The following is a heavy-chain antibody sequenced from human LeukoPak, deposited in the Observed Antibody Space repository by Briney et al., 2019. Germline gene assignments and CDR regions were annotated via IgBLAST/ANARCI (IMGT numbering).Heavy chain of an antibody. CDR3: AKDVAYTFDY. CDR2: ISSSSSYI. Sequence: GGSLRLSCAASGFTFSSYSMYWVRQAPGKGLEWVSSISSSSSYIYYADSVKGRFTISRDNAKNSLYLQMNSLRAEDTAVYYCAKDVAYTFDYWGQGTLVTVSS. V-gene: IGHV3-21*01. J-gene: IGHJ4*02. CDR1: GFTFSSYS. D-gene: IGHD3-16*01.